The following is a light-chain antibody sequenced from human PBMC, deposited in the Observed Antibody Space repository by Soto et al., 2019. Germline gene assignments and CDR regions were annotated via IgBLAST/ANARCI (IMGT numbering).Light chain of an antibody. J-gene: IGKJ1*01. CDR2: GVS. Sequence: DTQMTQSPSTVSAPVVDRITITCLASQRVGTYLNWYRKKPGKAPNLLIYGVSSLHSGVPSRFSGSGSETDFTPTISSLQPEDFATYYCQQSYSNPRTFGQGTKVDI. CDR3: QQSYSNPRT. V-gene: IGKV1-39*01. CDR1: QRVGTY.